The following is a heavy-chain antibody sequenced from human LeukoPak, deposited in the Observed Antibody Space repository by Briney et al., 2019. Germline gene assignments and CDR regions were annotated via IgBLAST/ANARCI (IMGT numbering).Heavy chain of an antibody. CDR1: GYTFTSYY. V-gene: IGHV1-46*01. J-gene: IGHJ5*02. CDR3: ARGRYSGYDWGKNWFDP. Sequence: ASVKVSCKASGYTFTSYYMHWVRQAPGQGLEWMGIINPSGGSTSYAQKFQGRVTMTRDTSTSTVYMELSSLRSEDTAVYYCARGRYSGYDWGKNWFDPWGQGTLVTVSS. CDR2: INPSGGST. D-gene: IGHD5-12*01.